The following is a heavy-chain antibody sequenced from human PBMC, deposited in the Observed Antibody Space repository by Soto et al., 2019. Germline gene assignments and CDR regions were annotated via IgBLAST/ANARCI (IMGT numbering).Heavy chain of an antibody. CDR2: ISGSGGST. J-gene: IGHJ6*02. Sequence: GGSLRLSCAASGFTFSSYAMSWVRQAPGKGLEWVSAISGSGGSTYYADSVKGRFTTSRDNSKNTLYLQMNSLRAEDTAVYYCASGYCTNGVCSLYGMDVWGQGTTVTVSS. D-gene: IGHD2-8*01. CDR3: ASGYCTNGVCSLYGMDV. CDR1: GFTFSSYA. V-gene: IGHV3-23*01.